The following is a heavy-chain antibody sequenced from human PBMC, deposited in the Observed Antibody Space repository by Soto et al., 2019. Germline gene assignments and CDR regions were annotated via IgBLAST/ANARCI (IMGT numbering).Heavy chain of an antibody. J-gene: IGHJ6*02. CDR3: ARGHSSSSKYYCYYGMDV. CDR2: MNPNSGNT. D-gene: IGHD6-6*01. Sequence: QVQLVQSGAEVKKPGASVKVSCKASGYTFTSYDINWVRQATGQGLEWMGWMNPNSGNTGYAQKFQGRVTMTRNTTISTADRELSSLRSEDTAVYYCARGHSSSSKYYCYYGMDVWGQGTTVTVSS. CDR1: GYTFTSYD. V-gene: IGHV1-8*01.